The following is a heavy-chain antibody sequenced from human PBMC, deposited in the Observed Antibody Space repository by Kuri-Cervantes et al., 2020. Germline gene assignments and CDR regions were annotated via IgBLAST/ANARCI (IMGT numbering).Heavy chain of an antibody. V-gene: IGHV1-2*02. CDR3: ARDSSPAKLLWFGELFRSGGYFDY. D-gene: IGHD3-10*01. CDR2: INPNSGGT. Sequence: ASVKVSCKASGYTFTGYYMHWVRQAPGQGLEWMGWINPNSGGTNYAQKFQGRVTMTRDTSISTAYMELSRLRSDDTAVYYCARDSSPAKLLWFGELFRSGGYFDYWGQGTLVTVSS. CDR1: GYTFTGYY. J-gene: IGHJ4*02.